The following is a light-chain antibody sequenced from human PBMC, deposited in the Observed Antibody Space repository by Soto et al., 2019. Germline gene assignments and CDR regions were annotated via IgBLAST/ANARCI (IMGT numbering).Light chain of an antibody. CDR2: AAF. J-gene: IGKJ5*01. Sequence: DIQMTQSPSSLSASVGDRVIITCRTSQSINNYLNWYQQRPGKAPKLLIFAAFHLQSGVPSRFSGSGSGSDFTLTISNLQPEDFATYYCQQTYDALPITFGQGTRLEIK. V-gene: IGKV1-39*01. CDR3: QQTYDALPIT. CDR1: QSINNY.